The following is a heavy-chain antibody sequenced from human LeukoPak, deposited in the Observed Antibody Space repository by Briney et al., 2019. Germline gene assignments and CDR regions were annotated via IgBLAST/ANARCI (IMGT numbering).Heavy chain of an antibody. V-gene: IGHV1-69*04. Sequence: GASVKVSCKASGGTFSSYTISWVRQAPGQGLEWMGRIIPILGIANYAQKFQGRVTITADKSTSTAYMELSSLRSEDTAVYYCAREASYSSSWYNHFDYWGQGTLVTVSS. CDR3: AREASYSSSWYNHFDY. J-gene: IGHJ4*02. CDR1: GGTFSSYT. D-gene: IGHD6-13*01. CDR2: IIPILGIA.